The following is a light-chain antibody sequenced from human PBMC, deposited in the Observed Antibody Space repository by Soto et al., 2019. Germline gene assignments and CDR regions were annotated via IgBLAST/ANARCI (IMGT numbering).Light chain of an antibody. CDR3: QQCASSPLT. V-gene: IGKV3-20*01. CDR2: DGS. J-gene: IGKJ4*01. Sequence: EIVLTQSPGTLSLSPGERATLSCRASQSVGNNYLAWFQQKPGQAPRLLIDDGSSRATGIPDRFSGSGSGTDFTLTISRLEAEDFAVYYCQQCASSPLTFGGGTKVEIK. CDR1: QSVGNNY.